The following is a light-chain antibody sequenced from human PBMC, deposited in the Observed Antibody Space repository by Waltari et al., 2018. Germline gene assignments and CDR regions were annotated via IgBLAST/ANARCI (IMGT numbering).Light chain of an antibody. J-gene: IGKJ2*01. Sequence: VVLTQSPLSLPVTPGQPASISCSSSQSLVYSDGNTYLNWFQQRPGQSPRRLLYKISNRDYGVPDRFNGSGSGTDFTLKISRVEAEDVGIYYCMHGGHWPYTFGQGTKLEIE. CDR1: QSLVYSDGNTY. CDR2: KIS. V-gene: IGKV2-30*01. CDR3: MHGGHWPYT.